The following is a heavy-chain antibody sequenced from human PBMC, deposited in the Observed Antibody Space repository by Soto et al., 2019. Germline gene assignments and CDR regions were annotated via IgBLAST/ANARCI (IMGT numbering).Heavy chain of an antibody. CDR2: INHSGST. CDR1: GGSFSGYY. CDR3: ARGLLLAAAGFPGSY. D-gene: IGHD6-13*01. V-gene: IGHV4-34*01. J-gene: IGHJ4*02. Sequence: SETLSLTCAVYGGSFSGYYWSWIRQPPGKGLEWIGEINHSGSTNYNPSLKSRVTISVDTSKNQFSLKLSSVTAADTAVYYCARGLLLAAAGFPGSYWGQGTLVTVSS.